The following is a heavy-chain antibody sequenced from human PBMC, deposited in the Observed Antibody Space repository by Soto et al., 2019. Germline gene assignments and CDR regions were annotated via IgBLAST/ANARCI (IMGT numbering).Heavy chain of an antibody. CDR2: INSDGTTI. V-gene: IGHV3-74*01. J-gene: IGHJ3*02. Sequence: GGSLRLSCAASGFNCDPFWMHWVRQAPGKGLVWVSHINSDGTTIVYADSVKGRFTISRDNAKNTLYLQMNSLRVEDTAVYFCVRDRGYPDSSDIWGPGTLVTVSS. D-gene: IGHD3-22*01. CDR3: VRDRGYPDSSDI. CDR1: GFNCDPFW.